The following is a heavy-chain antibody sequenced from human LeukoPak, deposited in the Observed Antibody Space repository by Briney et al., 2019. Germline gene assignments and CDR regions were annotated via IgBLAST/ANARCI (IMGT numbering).Heavy chain of an antibody. V-gene: IGHV4-34*01. CDR1: GGSYSGYY. J-gene: IGHJ6*02. D-gene: IGHD4-17*01. CDR2: INHAGSV. Sequence: SETLSLTCSVNGGSYSGYYWSWIRQSPGKGLEWIGDINHAGSVDYNPSLKSRVFISLDRSKNHFFLNLTSVTAADTAVYYCARDYGVDQRYFGMDVWGQGTTVTISS. CDR3: ARDYGVDQRYFGMDV.